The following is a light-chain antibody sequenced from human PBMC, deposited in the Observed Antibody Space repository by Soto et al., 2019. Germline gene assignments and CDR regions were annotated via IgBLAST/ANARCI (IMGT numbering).Light chain of an antibody. V-gene: IGLV1-44*01. CDR1: SSNIGSTT. CDR3: AAWDDSLNGPGV. CDR2: SNN. J-gene: IGLJ2*01. Sequence: QSALTQPPSASGTPGQRVTISCSGSSSNIGSTTVNWYQQLPGTAPKLLIYSNNQRPSGVPDRFSGSKSGTSASLAISGLQSEDEADYYCAAWDDSLNGPGVFGGGTKLTVL.